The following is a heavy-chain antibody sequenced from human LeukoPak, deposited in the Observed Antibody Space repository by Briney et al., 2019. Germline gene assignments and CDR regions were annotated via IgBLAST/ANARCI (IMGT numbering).Heavy chain of an antibody. Sequence: SETLSLTCTVSGGSVTDYYWSWIRQSPGKGLEWIGYIYYTGTSCNPSLKSRVTISADTSKNQFSLKLISVTAADTAVYYCASRKLGNDYWGQGTLVTVSS. CDR3: ASRKLGNDY. CDR1: GGSVTDYY. D-gene: IGHD7-27*01. CDR2: IYYTGT. J-gene: IGHJ4*02. V-gene: IGHV4-59*02.